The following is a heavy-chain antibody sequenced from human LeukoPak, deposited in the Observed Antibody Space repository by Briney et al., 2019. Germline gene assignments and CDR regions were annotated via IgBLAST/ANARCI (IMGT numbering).Heavy chain of an antibody. CDR3: ARSGFYYDSRGFSQKMRSTYTVMAV. Sequence: SVKVSCKASGGTFISYAISWVRQAPGQGLEWMGGIILIFGTANYAQKFQGRVTITADESTSTAYMELSSLRSEDTAVYYCARSGFYYDSRGFSQKMRSTYTVMAVGAKGPTATVS. CDR2: IILIFGTA. V-gene: IGHV1-69*13. CDR1: GGTFISYA. D-gene: IGHD3-22*01. J-gene: IGHJ6*04.